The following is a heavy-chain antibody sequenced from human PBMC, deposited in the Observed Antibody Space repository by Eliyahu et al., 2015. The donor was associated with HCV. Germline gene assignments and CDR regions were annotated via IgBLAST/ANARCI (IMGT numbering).Heavy chain of an antibody. J-gene: IGHJ4*02. Sequence: QVQLQQWGPGLLKPSETLSLTCAVYGGSFSGYYWSWIRQPPGKGLEWIGEINHSGNTNYNPSLKSXVTISIDTSKNQFSLKLSSVTAADTAVYYCARARGRRFGEFVPDYWGRGTPVTVSS. CDR1: GGSFSGYY. CDR3: ARARGRRFGEFVPDY. D-gene: IGHD3-10*01. V-gene: IGHV4-34*01. CDR2: INHSGNT.